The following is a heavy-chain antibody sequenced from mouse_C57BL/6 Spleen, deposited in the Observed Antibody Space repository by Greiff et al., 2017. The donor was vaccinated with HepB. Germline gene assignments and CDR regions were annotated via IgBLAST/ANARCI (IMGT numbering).Heavy chain of an antibody. CDR2: INPNNGGT. V-gene: IGHV1-18*01. D-gene: IGHD2-4*01. CDR1: GYTFTDYN. CDR3: AIIYYDYDGTVY. J-gene: IGHJ3*01. Sequence: DVQLQESGPELVKPGASVKIPCKASGYTFTDYNMDWVKQSHGKSLEWIGDINPNNGGTIYNQKFKGKATLTVDKSSSTAYMELRSLTSEDTAVYYCAIIYYDYDGTVYWGQGTLVTVSA.